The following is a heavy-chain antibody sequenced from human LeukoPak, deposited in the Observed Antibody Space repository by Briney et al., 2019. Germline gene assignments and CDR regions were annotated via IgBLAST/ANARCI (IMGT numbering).Heavy chain of an antibody. CDR3: AREWVEFSNTWSHFDY. CDR1: GFTFSSYA. V-gene: IGHV3-64*02. J-gene: IGHJ4*02. Sequence: PGGSLRLSCAASGFTFSSYAMHWVRQAPGKGLEYVSAISSNGDGTYYADSVKGRFTISRDNSKNTLYLQMGSLRAEDMAVYYCAREWVEFSNTWSHFDYWGQGTLVTVSS. CDR2: ISSNGDGT. D-gene: IGHD6-13*01.